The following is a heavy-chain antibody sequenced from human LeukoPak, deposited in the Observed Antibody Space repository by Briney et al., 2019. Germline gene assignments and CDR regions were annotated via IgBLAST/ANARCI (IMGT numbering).Heavy chain of an antibody. CDR2: INPNSGGT. J-gene: IGHJ6*03. CDR1: GYTFTGYY. CDR3: ARDRTFKYYSYYMDV. V-gene: IGHV1-2*02. Sequence: ASVKVSCKASGYTFTGYYMHWVRQAPGQGLEWMGWINPNSGGTNYAQKFQGRVTMTRDTSISTAYMELSRLRSDDTAVYYCARDRTFKYYSYYMDVWGKGPTVTVSS. D-gene: IGHD2-2*01.